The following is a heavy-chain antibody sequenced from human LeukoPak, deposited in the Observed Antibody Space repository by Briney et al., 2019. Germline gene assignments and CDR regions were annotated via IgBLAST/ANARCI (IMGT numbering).Heavy chain of an antibody. CDR2: INHRGST. J-gene: IGHJ4*02. D-gene: IGHD6-19*01. CDR1: GGSFSGYY. V-gene: IGHV4-34*01. Sequence: SETLSLTSAVHGGSFSGYYWSWIRQPPGKGLEWIGEINHRGSTNYNPSLKSRVTISVDTSNNQFPLKLSSVTAAATALYYCARGGSVAAHAYWGQGTLVTVSS. CDR3: ARGGSVAAHAY.